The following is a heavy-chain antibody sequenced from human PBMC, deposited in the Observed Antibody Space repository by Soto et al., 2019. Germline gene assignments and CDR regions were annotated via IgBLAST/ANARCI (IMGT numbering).Heavy chain of an antibody. CDR2: ISSSGTSA. D-gene: IGHD6-19*01. CDR1: GFTFSAFY. Sequence: QVQLEESGGGLVKPGGSLRLSCAASGFTFSAFYMSWIRQAPGKGLEYISYISSSGTSANYADSVKGRFTISRDNAKNSMYLQMNSLRAEDTAVYYCPRDRGAVTGQYFDYCGQGALVTVSS. J-gene: IGHJ4*02. V-gene: IGHV3-11*05. CDR3: PRDRGAVTGQYFDY.